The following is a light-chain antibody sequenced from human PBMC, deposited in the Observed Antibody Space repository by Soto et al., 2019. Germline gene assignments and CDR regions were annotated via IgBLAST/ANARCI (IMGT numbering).Light chain of an antibody. V-gene: IGKV3-20*01. CDR1: QSVSSNN. Sequence: EIVLTQSPGTLSLSTGERATLSCTASQSVSSNNLVWYQQKPGQAPRLLIYGASYRAAGIPDRFSGSGSGTDFTLTISRLEPEDFALYYCQQYGSSPWTFGQGTKVDIK. J-gene: IGKJ1*01. CDR2: GAS. CDR3: QQYGSSPWT.